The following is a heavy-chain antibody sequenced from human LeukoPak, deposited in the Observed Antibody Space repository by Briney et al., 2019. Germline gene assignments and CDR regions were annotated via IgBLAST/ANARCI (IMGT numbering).Heavy chain of an antibody. CDR1: GFTFSRYS. CDR2: ISSSSSYI. V-gene: IGHV3-21*01. D-gene: IGHD6-6*01. Sequence: GGSLRLSCAASGFTFSRYSMTWVRQAPGKGLEWVSSISSSSSYIYYADSVKGRFTISRDNAKNSLYLQMNSLRAEDTAVYYCASGDSSSSFFDYWGQGTLVTVSS. CDR3: ASGDSSSSFFDY. J-gene: IGHJ4*02.